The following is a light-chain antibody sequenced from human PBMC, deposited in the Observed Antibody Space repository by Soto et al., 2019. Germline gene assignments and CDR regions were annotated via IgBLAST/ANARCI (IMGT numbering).Light chain of an antibody. V-gene: IGKV3-11*01. J-gene: IGKJ5*01. Sequence: EIVLTQSPATLSLSPGERATLSCTASQTVTTHLAWYQHKPGQPPRLLIYDASNRATGIPARSSGSGSGTDFTLTINSLEPEDFAVYYCQQRSKWLTFGQGTRLEIK. CDR1: QTVTTH. CDR3: QQRSKWLT. CDR2: DAS.